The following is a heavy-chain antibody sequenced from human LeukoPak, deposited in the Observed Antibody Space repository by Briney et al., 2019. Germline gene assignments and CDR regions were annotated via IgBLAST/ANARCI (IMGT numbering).Heavy chain of an antibody. J-gene: IGHJ4*02. CDR1: GYTFTSYG. Sequence: ASVKVSCKASGYTFTSYGISWVRQAPGQGLEWMGWISAYNGNTNYAQKFQGRVTMTEDTSTDTAYMELSSLRSEDTAVYYCATLNLDRYFDYWGQGTLVTVSS. CDR2: ISAYNGNT. D-gene: IGHD3-22*01. CDR3: ATLNLDRYFDY. V-gene: IGHV1-18*01.